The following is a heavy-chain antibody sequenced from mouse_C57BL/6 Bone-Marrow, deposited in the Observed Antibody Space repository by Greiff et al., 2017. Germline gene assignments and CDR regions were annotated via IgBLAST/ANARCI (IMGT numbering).Heavy chain of an antibody. D-gene: IGHD2-9*01. CDR1: GYTFTDYE. CDR3: TRRRGLLWLYGYYFDY. V-gene: IGHV1-15*01. J-gene: IGHJ2*01. Sequence: QVQLQQSGAELVRPGASVTLSCKASGYTFTDYEMHWVKQTPVHGLEWIGAIDPETGGTAYNQKFKGKAILTADKSSSTAYMELRSLTSEDSAVYYCTRRRGLLWLYGYYFDYWGQGTTLTVSS. CDR2: IDPETGGT.